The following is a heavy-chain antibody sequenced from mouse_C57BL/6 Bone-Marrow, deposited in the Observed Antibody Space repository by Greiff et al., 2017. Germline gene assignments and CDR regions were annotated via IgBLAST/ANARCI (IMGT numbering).Heavy chain of an antibody. Sequence: QVQLLQPGAALVKPGDSVKMSCKSSGYTFTSYWLTWVQQSPGQGLEWLGDIYPGSGSTNYNAQFNSKATLTVDTSSRTAYMQLSRLTSEDSAVYYGAIPYYSNYWYFDVWGTGTTVTVSS. CDR3: AIPYYSNYWYFDV. J-gene: IGHJ1*03. CDR2: IYPGSGST. CDR1: GYTFTSYW. D-gene: IGHD2-5*01. V-gene: IGHV1-55*01.